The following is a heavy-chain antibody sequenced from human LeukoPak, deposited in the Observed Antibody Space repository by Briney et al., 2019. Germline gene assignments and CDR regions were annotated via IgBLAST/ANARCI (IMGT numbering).Heavy chain of an antibody. CDR2: IYYSGST. D-gene: IGHD3-10*01. CDR1: GGSISSYY. CDR3: ARQNEYGSGSYVPNDAFDI. V-gene: IGHV4-59*05. J-gene: IGHJ3*02. Sequence: SETLSLTCTVSGGSISSYYWSWIRQPPGKGLEWIGSIYYSGSTYYNPSLKSRVTISVDTSKNQFSLKLSSVTAADTAVYYCARQNEYGSGSYVPNDAFDIWGQGTMVTVSS.